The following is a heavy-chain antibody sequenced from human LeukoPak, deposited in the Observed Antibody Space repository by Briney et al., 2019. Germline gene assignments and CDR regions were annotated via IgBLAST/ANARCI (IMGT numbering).Heavy chain of an antibody. CDR2: SYYSEST. D-gene: IGHD6-6*01. Sequence: KPSETLTLTCTVSGGSISSSSYYWGWLRPPPGMGREWIRSSYYSESTYYNPSVKSRVTMSVDTSKNQFSLKLSSVTAADTAVYYCARYSLIAARLNFDYWGQGTLVTVSS. J-gene: IGHJ4*02. CDR3: ARYSLIAARLNFDY. CDR1: GGSISSSSYY. V-gene: IGHV4-39*07.